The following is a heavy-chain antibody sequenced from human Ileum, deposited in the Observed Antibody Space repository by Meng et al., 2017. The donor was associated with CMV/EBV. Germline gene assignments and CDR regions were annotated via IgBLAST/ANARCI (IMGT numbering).Heavy chain of an antibody. CDR1: GYTFTAYY. J-gene: IGHJ6*02. D-gene: IGHD2-2*01. CDR2: INPNSGGT. V-gene: IGHV1-2*02. CDR3: ASFLCSSSFCYYYYGMDV. Sequence: ASVKVSCKGSGYTFTAYYIHWVRHAPGQGLEWMGWINPNSGGTNYEQKFQGRVTMTSDASINTAYMKLSRLSSDDTAVYYCASFLCSSSFCYYYYGMDVWGQGTTVTVSS.